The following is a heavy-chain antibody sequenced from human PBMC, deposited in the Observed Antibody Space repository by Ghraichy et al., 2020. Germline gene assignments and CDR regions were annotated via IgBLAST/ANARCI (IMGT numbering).Heavy chain of an antibody. CDR2: IYYSGSN. CDR3: ARSITMIVVVSDAFDI. Sequence: SETLSLTCTVSGGSISSSSYYWGWIRQPPGKGLEWIGSIYYSGSNYYNPSLKSRVTISVDTSKNQFSLKLSSVTAADTAVYYCARSITMIVVVSDAFDIWGQGTMVTVSS. V-gene: IGHV4-39*07. CDR1: GGSISSSSYY. D-gene: IGHD3-22*01. J-gene: IGHJ3*02.